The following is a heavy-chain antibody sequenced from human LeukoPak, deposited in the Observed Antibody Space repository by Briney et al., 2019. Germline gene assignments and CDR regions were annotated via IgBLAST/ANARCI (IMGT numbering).Heavy chain of an antibody. V-gene: IGHV1-18*01. J-gene: IGHJ5*02. Sequence: ASVKVSCKASGYTFTSYGISWVRQAPGQGLEWMGWISAYNGNTNYAQKLQGRVTMTTDTSTSTAYMELRSLRSDDTAVYYCARVKPLVPGRKNWFDPWGQGTLVTVSS. CDR2: ISAYNGNT. CDR1: GYTFTSYG. CDR3: ARVKPLVPGRKNWFDP. D-gene: IGHD6-13*01.